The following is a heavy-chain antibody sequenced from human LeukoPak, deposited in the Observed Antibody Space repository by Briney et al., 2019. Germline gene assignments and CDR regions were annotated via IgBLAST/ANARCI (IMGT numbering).Heavy chain of an antibody. Sequence: ASVKVSCKASGYTFTGYYMHWVRQAPGQGLEWMGWINPNSGGTNYAQKFQGRVTMTRDTSISTAYMERSRLRSDDTAVYYCAREVDTAMVHQTHYYFDYWGQGTLVTVSS. V-gene: IGHV1-2*02. J-gene: IGHJ4*02. CDR3: AREVDTAMVHQTHYYFDY. D-gene: IGHD5-18*01. CDR2: INPNSGGT. CDR1: GYTFTGYY.